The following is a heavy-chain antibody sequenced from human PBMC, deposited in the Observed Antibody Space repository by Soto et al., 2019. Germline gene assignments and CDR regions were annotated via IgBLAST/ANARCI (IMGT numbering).Heavy chain of an antibody. CDR1: GFTFSDYY. D-gene: IGHD2-15*01. J-gene: IGHJ4*02. V-gene: IGHV3-11*01. CDR3: ARCVFGSGGSCYHPDY. CDR2: ISSSGSTI. Sequence: GGSLRLSCVASGFTFSDYYMSWIRQAPGKGLEWVSYISSSGSTIYYADSVKGRFTISRDNAKNSLYLQMNSLRAEDTAVYYCARCVFGSGGSCYHPDYWGQGTLVTVSS.